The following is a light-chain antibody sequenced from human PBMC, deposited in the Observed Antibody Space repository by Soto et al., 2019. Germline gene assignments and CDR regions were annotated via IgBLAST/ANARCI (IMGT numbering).Light chain of an antibody. Sequence: GDRVTITCRASQSITYWLAWYQQKPGRAPKLLIYDVFNLQSGVPSRFSGSGSGTEFTLTISSLQPDDSATYHCQQYHSFSFTFGQGTKLEIK. J-gene: IGKJ2*01. CDR1: QSITYW. V-gene: IGKV1-5*01. CDR3: QQYHSFSFT. CDR2: DVF.